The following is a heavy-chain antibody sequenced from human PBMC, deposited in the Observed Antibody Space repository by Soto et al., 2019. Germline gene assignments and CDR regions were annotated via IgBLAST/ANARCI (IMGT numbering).Heavy chain of an antibody. CDR3: ASAGGLGAVAADY. CDR2: IYHSGST. Sequence: QLQLRESGSGLVKPSQTLSLTCAVSGGSISSGGYSWSWIRQPPGKGLEWIGYIYHSGSTYYNPSLKRRVTISVDRSKNQFSLKLCSVTAADTAVYFCASAGGLGAVAADYWGQGTLVTVSS. CDR1: GGSISSGGYS. J-gene: IGHJ4*02. V-gene: IGHV4-30-2*01. D-gene: IGHD6-19*01.